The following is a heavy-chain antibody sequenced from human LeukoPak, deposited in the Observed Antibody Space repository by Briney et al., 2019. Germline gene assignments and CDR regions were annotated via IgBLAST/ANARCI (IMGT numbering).Heavy chain of an antibody. Sequence: QPGGSLRLSCAASRFTFSSYWMHWVRQAPGKGLVWVSRINSDASSTTYADSVKGRFTISRDNAKNTLYLQMNSLRAEDTAVYYCASSVGDSSSSNWFDPWGQGTLVTVSS. CDR3: ASSVGDSSSSNWFDP. CDR1: RFTFSSYW. D-gene: IGHD6-6*01. V-gene: IGHV3-74*01. CDR2: INSDASST. J-gene: IGHJ5*02.